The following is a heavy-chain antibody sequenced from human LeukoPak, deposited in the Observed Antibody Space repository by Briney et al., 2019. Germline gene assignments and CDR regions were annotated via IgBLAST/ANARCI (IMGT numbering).Heavy chain of an antibody. CDR3: ARDHPNCVGTDCLLFDY. J-gene: IGHJ4*02. D-gene: IGHD2-21*01. V-gene: IGHV3-23*01. CDR1: GFTFSGYA. Sequence: GGSLRLSCAASGFTFSGYAMSWVRQAPGKGLEWVSTITRGGAGTYYADSVKGRFTISRDNSKNTLYLRVNSLRAEDTAVYYCARDHPNCVGTDCLLFDYWGQGTLVTVSS. CDR2: ITRGGAGT.